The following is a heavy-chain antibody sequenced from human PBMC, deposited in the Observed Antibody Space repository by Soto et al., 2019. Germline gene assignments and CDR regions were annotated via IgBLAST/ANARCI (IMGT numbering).Heavy chain of an antibody. D-gene: IGHD1-7*01. CDR3: ATDTSAKLELNYYYGMDV. J-gene: IGHJ6*02. CDR1: GYTLTELS. Sequence: ASVKVSCKVSGYTLTELSMHWVRQAPGKGLEWMGGFDPEDGETIYAQKFQGRVTMTEDTSTDTAYMELSSLRSEDTAVYYCATDTSAKLELNYYYGMDVWGQGTTVTVPS. CDR2: FDPEDGET. V-gene: IGHV1-24*01.